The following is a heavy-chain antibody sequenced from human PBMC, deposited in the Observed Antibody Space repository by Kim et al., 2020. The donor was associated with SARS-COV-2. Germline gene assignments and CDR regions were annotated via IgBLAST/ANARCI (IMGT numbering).Heavy chain of an antibody. Sequence: SETLSLTCTVSGGSISSGDYYWSWIRQPPGKGLEWIGYIYYSGSTYYNPSLKSRVTISVDTSKNQFSLKLSSVTAADTAVYYCASSSHVATILFDYWGQGTLVTVSS. CDR3: ASSSHVATILFDY. V-gene: IGHV4-30-4*01. CDR2: IYYSGST. D-gene: IGHD5-12*01. J-gene: IGHJ4*02. CDR1: GGSISSGDYY.